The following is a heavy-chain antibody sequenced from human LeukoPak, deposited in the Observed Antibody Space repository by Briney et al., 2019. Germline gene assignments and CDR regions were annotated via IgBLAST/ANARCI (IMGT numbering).Heavy chain of an antibody. CDR3: AKTGGTSGWQRGLGQ. D-gene: IGHD6-19*01. V-gene: IGHV3-23*01. J-gene: IGHJ4*02. Sequence: GGSLRLSCAASGFTFSTYAMSWVRQALGKGLEWVAAISDSGGSTYNADSVKGRFTISRDNSKNTLYLQMNSLRGEDTAVYYCAKTGGTSGWQRGLGQWGQGTLVTVSS. CDR2: ISDSGGST. CDR1: GFTFSTYA.